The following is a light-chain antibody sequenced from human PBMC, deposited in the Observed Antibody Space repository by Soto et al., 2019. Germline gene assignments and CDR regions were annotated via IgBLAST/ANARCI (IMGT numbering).Light chain of an antibody. CDR2: DAS. V-gene: IGKV1-5*01. CDR1: QSISSW. CDR3: KQYNSYST. J-gene: IGKJ1*01. Sequence: EIQMTQSPSTLSASVGDRVTLTCRASQSISSWLAWYQQKPGKAPKLLIYDASSLESGVPSRFSGSGSGTEFTLTISSLRPDDFATYYCKQYNSYSTFGQGNKGDIK.